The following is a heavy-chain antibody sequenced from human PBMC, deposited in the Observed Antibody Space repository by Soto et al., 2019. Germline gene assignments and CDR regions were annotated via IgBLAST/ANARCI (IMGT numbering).Heavy chain of an antibody. V-gene: IGHV3-30-3*01. D-gene: IGHD5-12*01. CDR1: GFTFSSYA. Sequence: GGSLRLSCAASGFTFSSYAMHWVRQAPGKGLEWVAVISYDGSNKYYADSVKGRFTISRDNSKNTLYLQMNSLRAEDTAVYYCARMGTRRGYSGYDYDSWFDYWGQGTLVTVSS. CDR2: ISYDGSNK. J-gene: IGHJ4*02. CDR3: ARMGTRRGYSGYDYDSWFDY.